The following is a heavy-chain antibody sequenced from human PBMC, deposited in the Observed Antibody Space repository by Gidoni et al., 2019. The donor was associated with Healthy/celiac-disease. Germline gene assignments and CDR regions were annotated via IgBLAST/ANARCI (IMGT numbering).Heavy chain of an antibody. Sequence: QVQLQPWGAGLLKPSATVSLTDAVYGGSVSGYYWSWIRPPPGKGLEWIGEINHSGSTNYNPSLKSRVTISVDTSKNQFSLKLSSVTAADTAVYYCARGLVLWRDRVCYFDYWGQGTLVTVSS. J-gene: IGHJ4*02. D-gene: IGHD2-2*01. CDR3: ARGLVLWRDRVCYFDY. CDR1: GGSVSGYY. V-gene: IGHV4-34*01. CDR2: INHSGST.